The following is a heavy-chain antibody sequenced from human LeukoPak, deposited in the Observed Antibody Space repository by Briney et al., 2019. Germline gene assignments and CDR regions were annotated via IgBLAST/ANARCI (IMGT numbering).Heavy chain of an antibody. D-gene: IGHD6-19*01. J-gene: IGHJ4*02. CDR2: INHSGST. CDR3: ARGEGSPGGSVAYFDY. CDR1: GGSFSGYY. Sequence: SETLSLTCAVYGGSFSGYYWSWIRQPPGKGLEWIREINHSGSTNYNPSLKSRVTISVDTSKNQFSLKLSSVTAADTAVYYCARGEGSPGGSVAYFDYWGQGTLVTVSS. V-gene: IGHV4-34*01.